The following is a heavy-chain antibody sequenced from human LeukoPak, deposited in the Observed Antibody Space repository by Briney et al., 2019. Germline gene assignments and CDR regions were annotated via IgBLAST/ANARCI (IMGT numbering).Heavy chain of an antibody. D-gene: IGHD2-2*01. J-gene: IGHJ3*02. Sequence: SETLSLTCDVYAYSIRSSYYWGWIRQYPGKRVERIGTISNTGTPHYKPSLKSRVTISVDTSKNQFSLNLSFVTASDTAVYYGARRYCSTTGCWSDAFYIWGHGTMVTVSS. CDR3: ARRYCSTTGCWSDAFYI. CDR2: ISNTGTP. CDR1: AYSIRSSYY. V-gene: IGHV4-38-2*01.